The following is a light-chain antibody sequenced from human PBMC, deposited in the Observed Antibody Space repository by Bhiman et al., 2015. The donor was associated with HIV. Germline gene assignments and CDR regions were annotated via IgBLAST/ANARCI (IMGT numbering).Light chain of an antibody. V-gene: IGLV6-57*01. CDR1: TGNIADNY. CDR3: QSYDDDYRV. J-gene: IGLJ3*02. Sequence: NFMLTQPLSVSESPGKTITISCIRNTGNIADNYVQWYRQRPGGSPTTVIYEDTQRPSGVPARFSGSIDRSSNSASLTISALKTEDEADYFCQSYDDDYRVFGGGTKVTV. CDR2: EDT.